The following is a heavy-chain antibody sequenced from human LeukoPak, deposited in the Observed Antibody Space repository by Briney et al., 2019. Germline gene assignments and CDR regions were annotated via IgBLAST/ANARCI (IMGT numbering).Heavy chain of an antibody. V-gene: IGHV3-23*01. Sequence: GGSLRLSCAASGFTFSSYSMNWVRQAPGKGLEWVSAISGSGGSTYYADSVKGRFTISRDNSKNTLYLQMNSLRAEDTAVYYCAKMEVVTPNFDYWGQGALVTVSS. CDR1: GFTFSSYS. CDR2: ISGSGGST. J-gene: IGHJ4*02. CDR3: AKMEVVTPNFDY. D-gene: IGHD4-23*01.